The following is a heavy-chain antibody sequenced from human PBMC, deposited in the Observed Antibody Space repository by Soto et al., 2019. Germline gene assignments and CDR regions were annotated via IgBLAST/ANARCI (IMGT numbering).Heavy chain of an antibody. Sequence: QVQLVESGGDVIHSGKSLRLSCAVSGFTFSLYVMHWIRQAPVKGLEWVAFISYEGRNKYYADAVKGRFTISRDNSKNTVSLQLDSLRPEDTAVYYCAKGRDSTLLRWQYFDNWGQGTQVTVSS. J-gene: IGHJ4*02. CDR1: GFTFSLYV. D-gene: IGHD4-4*01. CDR2: ISYEGRNK. CDR3: AKGRDSTLLRWQYFDN. V-gene: IGHV3-30*18.